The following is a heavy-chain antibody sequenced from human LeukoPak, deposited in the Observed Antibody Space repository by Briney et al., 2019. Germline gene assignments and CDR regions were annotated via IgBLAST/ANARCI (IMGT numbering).Heavy chain of an antibody. D-gene: IGHD5-18*01. Sequence: GGSLRLSCAASGFTFSSYSMNWVRQAPGKGLEWVSSISSSSSYIYYADSVKGRFTISRDNAKNSLYLQMNSLRAEDTAVYYCARANVGDTAMVLSMAFDIWGQGTMVTVS. CDR2: ISSSSSYI. J-gene: IGHJ3*02. CDR1: GFTFSSYS. CDR3: ARANVGDTAMVLSMAFDI. V-gene: IGHV3-21*01.